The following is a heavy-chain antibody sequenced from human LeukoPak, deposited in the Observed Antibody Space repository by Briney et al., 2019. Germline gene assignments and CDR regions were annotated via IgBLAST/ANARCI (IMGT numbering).Heavy chain of an antibody. D-gene: IGHD3-22*01. CDR1: GFTFSSYA. J-gene: IGHJ4*02. CDR3: AKDRAYDSSGCSSQGLGY. V-gene: IGHV3-23*01. CDR2: ISGSGGST. Sequence: GGSLRLSCAASGFTFSSYAMSWVRQAPGKGLEWVSAISGSGGSTYYADSVKGRFTISRDNSKNTLYLQMNSLRAEDTAVYYCAKDRAYDSSGCSSQGLGYWGQGTLVTVSS.